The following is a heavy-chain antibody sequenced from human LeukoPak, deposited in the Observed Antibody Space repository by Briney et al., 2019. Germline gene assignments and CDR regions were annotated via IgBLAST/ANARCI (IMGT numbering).Heavy chain of an antibody. V-gene: IGHV3-9*01. CDR3: AKDKSAGDHHYYYYMDV. CDR1: GFTFDDYA. J-gene: IGHJ6*03. CDR2: ISWNSGSI. D-gene: IGHD2-21*02. Sequence: GGSLRLSCVASGFTFDDYAMHWVRQAPGKGLEWVSGISWNSGSITYAAAVEGRFIISGDNAKNTLYLQMNNLRAEDTALYYCAKDKSAGDHHYYYYMDVWGKGTTVTVSS.